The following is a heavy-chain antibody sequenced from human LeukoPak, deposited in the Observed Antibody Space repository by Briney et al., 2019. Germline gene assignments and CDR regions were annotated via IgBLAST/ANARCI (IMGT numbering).Heavy chain of an antibody. CDR3: ARVPDIVVVPPKGYYYYMDV. J-gene: IGHJ6*03. CDR2: IIPIFGTA. CDR1: GGTFSSYA. V-gene: IGHV1-69*06. Sequence: SVKVSCKASGGTFSSYAISWVRQAPGQGLEWMGGIIPIFGTANYAQKFQGRVTITADKSTSTAYMELSSLRSEDTAVYYCARVPDIVVVPPKGYYYYMDVWGKGTTVTVSS. D-gene: IGHD2-2*01.